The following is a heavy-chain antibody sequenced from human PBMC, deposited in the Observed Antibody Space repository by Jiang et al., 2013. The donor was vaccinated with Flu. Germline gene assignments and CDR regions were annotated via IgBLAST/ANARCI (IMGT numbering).Heavy chain of an antibody. V-gene: IGHV3-48*01. CDR2: ISSSSSTI. J-gene: IGHJ4*02. D-gene: IGHD4-17*01. CDR1: GFTFSSYS. Sequence: VQLVESGGGLVQPGGSLRLSCAASGFTFSSYSMNWVRQAPGKGLEWVSYISSSSSTIYYADSVKGRFTISRDNAKNSLYLQMNSLRAEDTAVYYCARDLEVTTGYWGQGTLVTVSS. CDR3: ARDLEVTTGY.